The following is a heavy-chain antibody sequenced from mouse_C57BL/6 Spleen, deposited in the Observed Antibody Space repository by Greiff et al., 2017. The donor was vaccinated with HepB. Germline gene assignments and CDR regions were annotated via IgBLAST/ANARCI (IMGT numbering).Heavy chain of an antibody. CDR2: INPGSGGT. V-gene: IGHV1-54*01. CDR3: ARNGYYVYWYFDV. J-gene: IGHJ1*03. D-gene: IGHD2-3*01. CDR1: GYAFTNYL. Sequence: VQLQESGAELVRPGTSVKVSCKASGYAFTNYLIEWVKQRPGQGLEWIGVINPGSGGTNYNEKFKGKATLTADKSSSTAYMQLSSLTSEDSAVYFCARNGYYVYWYFDVWGTGTTVTVSS.